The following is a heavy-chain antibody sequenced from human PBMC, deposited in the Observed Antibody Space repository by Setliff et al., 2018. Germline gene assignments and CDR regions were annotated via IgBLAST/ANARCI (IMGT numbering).Heavy chain of an antibody. V-gene: IGHV7-4-1*02. Sequence: RASVKVSCKASGYTFTSYAMNWVRQAPGQGLEWMGWINTNTGNPMYAQGFTGRFVFSLDTSVSTAYLQISSLKAEDTAVYYCARAWYYNFWSGSQIEYWGQGTLVTAPQ. J-gene: IGHJ4*02. D-gene: IGHD3-3*01. CDR1: GYTFTSYA. CDR2: INTNTGNP. CDR3: ARAWYYNFWSGSQIEY.